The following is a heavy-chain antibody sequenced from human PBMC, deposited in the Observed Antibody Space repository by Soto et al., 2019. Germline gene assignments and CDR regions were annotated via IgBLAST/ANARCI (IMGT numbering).Heavy chain of an antibody. J-gene: IGHJ6*02. V-gene: IGHV1-46*01. D-gene: IGHD1-26*01. Sequence: GQGLEWMGIINPGDSSTSYAQKFQGRVTMTRDTSASTVYMELRGLRSEDTAVYYCARKEWELGYSGRDVQGQGTKVTVSS. CDR3: ARKEWELGYSGRDV. CDR2: INPGDSST.